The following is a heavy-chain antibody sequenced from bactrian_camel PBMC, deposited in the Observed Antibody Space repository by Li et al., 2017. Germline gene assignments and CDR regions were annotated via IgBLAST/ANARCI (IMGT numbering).Heavy chain of an antibody. J-gene: IGHJ6*01. Sequence: HVQLVESGGESVQAGGSLRLSCDTSGYTFSRGCAAWFRQAPGKEREGVAASCSDGTSTYADSVKGRFTISRDNGKNTLYLQMNALKPEDTALYYCAFGSRPEWCSLRLRGADFGHRGQGTQVTVS. V-gene: IGHV3S57*01. CDR2: SCSDGTS. CDR1: GYTFSRGC. D-gene: IGHD2*01. CDR3: AFGSRPEWCSLRLRGADFGH.